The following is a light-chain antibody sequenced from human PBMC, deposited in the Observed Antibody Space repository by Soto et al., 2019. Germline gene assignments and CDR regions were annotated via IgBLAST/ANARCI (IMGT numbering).Light chain of an antibody. V-gene: IGKV3-11*01. Sequence: EIVLTQSPATLSLSPGEIATLSCRASQSVRSYLAWYQQKPGQAPRLIIYDASSRAAGIPARFSGSGSGTDFTLTISSLEPEDFAVYYCQQRSNWPPSFGQGTRLEIK. CDR3: QQRSNWPPS. CDR2: DAS. CDR1: QSVRSY. J-gene: IGKJ5*01.